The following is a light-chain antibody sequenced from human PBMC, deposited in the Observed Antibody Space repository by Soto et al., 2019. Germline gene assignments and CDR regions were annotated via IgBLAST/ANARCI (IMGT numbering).Light chain of an antibody. CDR3: LVIFTGVGEV. Sequence: QAVVTQEPSLTVSPGGTVTLTCGSSTGAVTSGHWPHWFQQKPGQAPTTLIYDASNKPSWVPARFSGSLLGGKAALTLSGAQPEDEADYYCLVIFTGVGEVFGTGTKLTVL. CDR1: TGAVTSGHW. V-gene: IGLV7-46*01. J-gene: IGLJ1*01. CDR2: DAS.